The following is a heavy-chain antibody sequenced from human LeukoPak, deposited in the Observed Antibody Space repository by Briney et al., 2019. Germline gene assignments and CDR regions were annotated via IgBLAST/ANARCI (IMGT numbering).Heavy chain of an antibody. CDR2: IYPGDSDT. V-gene: IGHV5-51*01. CDR3: ARTPPTYYYGSGSHEFDY. CDR1: GYSFTSYW. J-gene: IGHJ4*02. Sequence: GESLKISCKGSGYSFTSYWIGWVRQMPGKGLEWMGIIYPGDSDTRYSPSFQGQVTISADKSISTAYLQWSSLKASDTAMYYCARTPPTYYYGSGSHEFDYWGQGTLVTVSS. D-gene: IGHD3-10*01.